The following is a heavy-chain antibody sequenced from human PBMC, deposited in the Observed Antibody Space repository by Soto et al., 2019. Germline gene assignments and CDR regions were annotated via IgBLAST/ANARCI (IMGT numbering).Heavy chain of an antibody. J-gene: IGHJ5*02. CDR2: INPNSGGT. V-gene: IGHV1-2*02. CDR3: ARGATIFGVVIPAWFDP. Sequence: ASVNVSCKSSGYTFTGYYIHWVRQAPGQGLEWMGWINPNSGGTNYAQKFQGRVTMTRDTSISTAYMELSRLRSDDTAVYYCARGATIFGVVIPAWFDPWGQGTLVTV. CDR1: GYTFTGYY. D-gene: IGHD3-3*01.